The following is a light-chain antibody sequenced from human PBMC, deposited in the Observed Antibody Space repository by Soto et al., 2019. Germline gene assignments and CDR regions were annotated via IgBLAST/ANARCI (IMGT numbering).Light chain of an antibody. CDR2: DVS. CDR3: QQFNTYPIT. CDR1: QNIRGA. J-gene: IGKJ5*01. Sequence: AIQLTQSPSSLSASVGDIVTITCRASQNIRGALAWYQQKPGKPPKLLIFDVSSLQSGVPSRLSGSGSGTDFTLTISSLQPEDFATYYCQQFNTYPITFGQGTRLEIK. V-gene: IGKV1-13*02.